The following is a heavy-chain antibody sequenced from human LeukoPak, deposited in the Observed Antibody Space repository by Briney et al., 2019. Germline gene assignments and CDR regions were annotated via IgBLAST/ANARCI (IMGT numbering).Heavy chain of an antibody. D-gene: IGHD6-6*01. CDR1: GFTFSSYG. CDR3: AKVRVSSSSGVTDY. Sequence: GGSLRLSCAASGFTFSSYGMHWVRQAPGKGLKWVAFIRYDGSNKYYADSVKGRFTISRDNSKNTLYLQMNSLRAEDTAVYYCAKVRVSSSSGVTDYWGQGTLVTVSS. V-gene: IGHV3-30*02. CDR2: IRYDGSNK. J-gene: IGHJ4*02.